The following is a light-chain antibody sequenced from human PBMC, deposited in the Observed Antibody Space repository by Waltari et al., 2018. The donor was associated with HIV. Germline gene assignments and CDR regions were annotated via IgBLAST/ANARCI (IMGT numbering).Light chain of an antibody. CDR3: QQRST. Sequence: EIVLTQSPATLSLSPGERATLSGRASQSVSSYFAWYQQKPGQAPRLLIYGASNRATGIPARFSGSGSGTDFTLTISSLEPEDFAVYYCQQRSTFGPGTKVDIK. CDR1: QSVSSY. CDR2: GAS. V-gene: IGKV3-11*01. J-gene: IGKJ3*01.